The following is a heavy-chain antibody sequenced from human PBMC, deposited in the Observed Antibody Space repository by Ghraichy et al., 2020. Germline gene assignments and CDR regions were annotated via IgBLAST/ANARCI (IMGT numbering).Heavy chain of an antibody. J-gene: IGHJ4*02. V-gene: IGHV4-39*07. CDR1: GGSISSSSYY. CDR3: ARGRKSSQQLVPLPFDY. CDR2: IHYTGST. D-gene: IGHD6-13*01. Sequence: SQTLSLTCTVSGGSISSSSYYWGWIRQPPGKGLEWIGSIHYTGSTYYNPSLKSRVTILVDTSKDQFSLRLSSVTAADTAVYYCARGRKSSQQLVPLPFDYWGQGTLVTVSS.